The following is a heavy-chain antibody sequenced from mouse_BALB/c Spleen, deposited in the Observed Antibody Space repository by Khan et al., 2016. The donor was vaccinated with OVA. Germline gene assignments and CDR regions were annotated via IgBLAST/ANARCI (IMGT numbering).Heavy chain of an antibody. V-gene: IGHV9-3-1*01. CDR3: SRVGYAETRGY. CDR2: INTYTGEP. J-gene: IGHJ4*01. Sequence: QIQLVQSGPELKKPGETVKISCKASGYTFTNNGMNWVKQNPGKGLKWMGWINTYTGEPTYVDDFKGRFAFSLETSATTAYLQINNLKNEDTATYFWSRVGYAETRGYGGQGNSVTVSS. D-gene: IGHD2-14*01. CDR1: GYTFTNNG.